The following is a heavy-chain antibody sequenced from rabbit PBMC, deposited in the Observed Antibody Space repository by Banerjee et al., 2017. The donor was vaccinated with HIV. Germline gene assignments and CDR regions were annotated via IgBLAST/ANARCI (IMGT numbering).Heavy chain of an antibody. Sequence: QQRLVESGGGLVKPEGSLTLTCKASGFSFSDRDVMCWVRQAPGKGLQWIACINTYTGKAVYATWANGRFTISKTSSTTVDLKVTSLTVADTATYFCARADDNYGYAGYGASTWGPGTLVTVS. D-gene: IGHD6-1*01. J-gene: IGHJ4*01. CDR1: GFSFSDRDV. CDR3: ARADDNYGYAGYGAST. V-gene: IGHV1S45*01. CDR2: INTYTGKA.